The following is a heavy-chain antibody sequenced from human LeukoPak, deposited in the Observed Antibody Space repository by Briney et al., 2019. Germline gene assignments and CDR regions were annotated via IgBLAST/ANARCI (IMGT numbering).Heavy chain of an antibody. Sequence: SVKVSCKASGGTFSSYAISWVRQAPGQGLEWRGGIIPIFGTANYAQKFQGRVTITADESTSTAYMELSSLRSEDTAVYYCASPRTDGSGSYSFFHPLDYWGQGTLVTVSS. V-gene: IGHV1-69*01. CDR1: GGTFSSYA. CDR2: IIPIFGTA. J-gene: IGHJ4*02. CDR3: ASPRTDGSGSYSFFHPLDY. D-gene: IGHD3-10*01.